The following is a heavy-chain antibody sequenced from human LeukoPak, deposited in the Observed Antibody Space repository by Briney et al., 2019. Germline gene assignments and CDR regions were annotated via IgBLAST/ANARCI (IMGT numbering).Heavy chain of an antibody. D-gene: IGHD3-22*01. CDR2: ISYDGSNK. V-gene: IGHV3-30*03. J-gene: IGHJ4*02. Sequence: GRSLRLSCAASGFTLSSYGMHWVRQAPGKGLEWVAVISYDGSNKYYADSVKGRFTISRDNSKNTLYLQMNSLRAEDTAVYYCATTGESSGYYQRFDCWGQGTLVTVSS. CDR3: ATTGESSGYYQRFDC. CDR1: GFTLSSYG.